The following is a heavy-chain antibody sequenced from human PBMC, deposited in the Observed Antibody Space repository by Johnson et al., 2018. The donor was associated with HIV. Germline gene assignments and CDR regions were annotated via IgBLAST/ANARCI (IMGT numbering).Heavy chain of an antibody. CDR2: ISGGST. CDR1: GFTFSNAW. CDR3: AKGQYSSSPCAFDI. Sequence: VQLVESGGGLVKPGGSLRLSCAASGFTFSNAWLSWVRQAPGKALECVPSISGGSTYYAAYRKGRFTISRDNSKNTLHLQMNSLRAEDTAVYYCAKGQYSSSPCAFDIWGQGTMVTVSS. J-gene: IGHJ3*02. V-gene: IGHV3-38-3*01. D-gene: IGHD6-6*01.